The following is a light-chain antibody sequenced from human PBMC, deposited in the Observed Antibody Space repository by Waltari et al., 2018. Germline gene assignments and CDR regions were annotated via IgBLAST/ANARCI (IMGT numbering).Light chain of an antibody. J-gene: IGLJ3*02. Sequence: SSELTQEPAVSVALGQTVRITCQGDSLRSYYARWYQQKPGQAPLLVIYGKNNRPSGIPDRFSGSSSVNTASLTITGAQAKDEADYYCNSRDSSGNLWVFGGGTKLTVL. CDR2: GKN. V-gene: IGLV3-19*01. CDR1: SLRSYY. CDR3: NSRDSSGNLWV.